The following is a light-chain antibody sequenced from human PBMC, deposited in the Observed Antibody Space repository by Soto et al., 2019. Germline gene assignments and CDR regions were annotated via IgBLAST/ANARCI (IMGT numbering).Light chain of an antibody. J-gene: IGKJ3*01. CDR2: GAS. V-gene: IGKV3-20*01. CDR1: QSVSSY. Sequence: EIVLTPSPATLSLSPGERATLSCRASQSVSSYLAWYQQKPGQAPRLLIYGASSRATGIPDRFSGSGSGTDFTLTISRLEPEDFAVYYCQQYGSSGTFGPGTKVDIK. CDR3: QQYGSSGT.